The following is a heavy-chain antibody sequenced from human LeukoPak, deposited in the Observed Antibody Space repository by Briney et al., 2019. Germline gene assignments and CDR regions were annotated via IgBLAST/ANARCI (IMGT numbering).Heavy chain of an antibody. Sequence: PGGSLRLSCAASGFTFSSHWMHWVRHAPGEGLVWVSRVYNDGSTTNYADSVKGRFTISRDNAKNTLYLQMNSLRAEDMAVYYCARESGSSRFFDYWGQGTLVTVSS. D-gene: IGHD6-6*01. CDR2: VYNDGSTT. J-gene: IGHJ4*02. V-gene: IGHV3-74*01. CDR1: GFTFSSHW. CDR3: ARESGSSRFFDY.